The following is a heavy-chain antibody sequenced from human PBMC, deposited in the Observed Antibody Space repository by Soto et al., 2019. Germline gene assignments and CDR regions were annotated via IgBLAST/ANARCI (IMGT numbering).Heavy chain of an antibody. D-gene: IGHD3-10*01. J-gene: IGHJ6*02. CDR3: ASLMSSGYYYGMDV. CDR2: IIPILGIA. V-gene: IGHV1-69*02. Sequence: QVQLVQSGAEVKKPGSSVKVSCKASGGTFSSYTISWVRQAPGQGLEWMGRIIPILGIANYAQEFQGRVTITADKSTSTAYMELSSLRSEDTAVHYCASLMSSGYYYGMDVWGQGTTVTVSS. CDR1: GGTFSSYT.